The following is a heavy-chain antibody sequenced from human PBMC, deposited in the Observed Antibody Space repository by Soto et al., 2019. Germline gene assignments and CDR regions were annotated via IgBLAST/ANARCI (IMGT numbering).Heavy chain of an antibody. CDR1: GGSISSYY. CDR2: IYNSGRT. J-gene: IGHJ4*02. D-gene: IGHD1-26*01. CDR3: AGTDSGGYGVHFDH. Sequence: QVQLRESGPGLVKPSETLSLTCTVSGGSISSYYWSWIRQPPGKGLEWIGFIYNSGRTNDNPSLKSRVTISVDRSKNHFSLKRSSVTAADTAVYYCAGTDSGGYGVHFDHCGPGALVTVSS. V-gene: IGHV4-59*01.